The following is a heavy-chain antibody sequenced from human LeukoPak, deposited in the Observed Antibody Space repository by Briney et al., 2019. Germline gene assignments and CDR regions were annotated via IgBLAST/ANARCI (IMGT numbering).Heavy chain of an antibody. Sequence: ASVKVSCKASGYTFTSYYMHWVRQAPGKGLEWMGGFDPEDGETIYAQKFQGRVTMTEDTSTDTAYMELSSLRSEDTAVYYCATSLNYYGPYYFDHWGQGTLVTVSS. CDR2: FDPEDGET. J-gene: IGHJ4*02. V-gene: IGHV1-24*01. CDR1: GYTFTSYY. D-gene: IGHD3-10*01. CDR3: ATSLNYYGPYYFDH.